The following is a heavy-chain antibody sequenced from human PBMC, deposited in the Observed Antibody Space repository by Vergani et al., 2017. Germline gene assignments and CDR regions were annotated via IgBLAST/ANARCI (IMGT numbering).Heavy chain of an antibody. D-gene: IGHD4-17*01. CDR2: IYYSGST. CDR3: ARDLYGDYSGWFDP. J-gene: IGHJ5*02. CDR1: GGSISSSSYY. Sequence: QVQLQESGPGLVKPSETLSLTCAVSGGSISSSSYYWGWIRQPPGKGLEWIGSIYYSGSTYYNPSLKSRVTISVDTSKNQFSLKLSSVTAADTAVYYCARDLYGDYSGWFDPWGQGTLVTVSS. V-gene: IGHV4-39*07.